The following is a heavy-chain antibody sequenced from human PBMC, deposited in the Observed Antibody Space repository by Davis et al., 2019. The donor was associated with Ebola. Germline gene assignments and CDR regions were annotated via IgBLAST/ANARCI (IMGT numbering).Heavy chain of an antibody. D-gene: IGHD6-19*01. CDR2: ISGSGGST. V-gene: IGHV3-23*01. CDR1: GFTFSSYA. J-gene: IGHJ4*02. Sequence: GESLKISCAASGFTFSSYAMSWVRQAPGKGLEWVSAISGSGGSTYYADSVKGRFTISRDNSKNTLYLQMNSLRAEDTALYYCAKEGAWYGYYFDYWGQGTLVTVSS. CDR3: AKEGAWYGYYFDY.